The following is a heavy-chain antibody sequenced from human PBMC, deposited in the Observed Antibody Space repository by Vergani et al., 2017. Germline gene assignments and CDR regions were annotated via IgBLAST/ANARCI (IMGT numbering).Heavy chain of an antibody. D-gene: IGHD1-26*01. CDR3: ARNSGSYHPPAPTGY. Sequence: QVQLVESGGGVVQPGRSLRLSCAASGFTFSSYAMHWVRQAPGKGLEWVAVISYDGSNKYYADSVKGRFTISRDNSKNTLYLQMNSLRAEDTAVYYCARNSGSYHPPAPTGYLGQGTLGPVSS. CDR1: GFTFSSYA. J-gene: IGHJ4*02. V-gene: IGHV3-30-3*01. CDR2: ISYDGSNK.